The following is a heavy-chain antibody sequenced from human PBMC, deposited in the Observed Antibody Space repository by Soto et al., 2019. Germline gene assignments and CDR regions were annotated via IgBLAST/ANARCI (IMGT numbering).Heavy chain of an antibody. CDR2: VSAYNGNT. CDR3: ARRRIWSGYPDAFDI. D-gene: IGHD3-3*01. V-gene: IGHV1-18*01. J-gene: IGHJ3*02. Sequence: GASVKVSCKASGYTFTSYGISWVRQAPGQGLEWMGWVSAYNGNTNYAQKLQGRVTMTTDTSTSTAYMELRSLRSDDTAVYYCARRRIWSGYPDAFDIWGQGTMVTVSS. CDR1: GYTFTSYG.